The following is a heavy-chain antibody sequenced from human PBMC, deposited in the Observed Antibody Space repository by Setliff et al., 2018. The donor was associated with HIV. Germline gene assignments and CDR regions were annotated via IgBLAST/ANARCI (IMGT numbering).Heavy chain of an antibody. CDR3: AGEAWTSYRSSSGYYYYYMDV. D-gene: IGHD6-6*01. CDR1: GGSIGGFY. CDR2: IYDTGST. V-gene: IGHV4-4*07. J-gene: IGHJ6*03. Sequence: SETLSLTCTVSGGSIGGFYWNWIRQSAGKGLQWIGRIYDTGSTKYNPSLKSRVTISVDTSKNQFSLKLSSVTAADTAVYYCAGEAWTSYRSSSGYYYYYMDVWGKGTTVTVSS.